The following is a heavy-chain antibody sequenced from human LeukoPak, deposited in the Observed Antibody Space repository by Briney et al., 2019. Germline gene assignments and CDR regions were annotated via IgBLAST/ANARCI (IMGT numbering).Heavy chain of an antibody. V-gene: IGHV1-8*01. D-gene: IGHD1/OR15-1a*01. J-gene: IGHJ6*02. CDR3: ARPQGYNWNKVPSYGMDV. CDR2: MNPNSGNT. Sequence: ASVKVSCKASGYTFTSYDINWVRQATGQGLEWMGWMNPNSGNTGYAQKFQGRVTMTRNTSISTAYMELSSLRSEDTAVYYCARPQGYNWNKVPSYGMDVWGQGTTVTVSS. CDR1: GYTFTSYD.